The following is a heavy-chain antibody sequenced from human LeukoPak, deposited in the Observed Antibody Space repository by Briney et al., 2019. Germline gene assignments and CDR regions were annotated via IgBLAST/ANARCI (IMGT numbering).Heavy chain of an antibody. D-gene: IGHD4-11*01. CDR1: GASISSYY. CDR3: ARHDYSNYPPNNWFDP. CDR2: IFYGGSS. J-gene: IGHJ5*02. V-gene: IGHV4-59*08. Sequence: ASETLSLTCTVSGASISSYYRSWIRQPPGKGLEWIGYIFYGGSSNYNPSLKSRVTISVDASKDQVSLTLSSVTAADTAIYYCARHDYSNYPPNNWFDPWGQGTLVTVSS.